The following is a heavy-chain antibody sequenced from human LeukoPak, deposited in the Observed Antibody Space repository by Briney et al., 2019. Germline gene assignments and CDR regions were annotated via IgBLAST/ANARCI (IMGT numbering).Heavy chain of an antibody. Sequence: PGGSLRLSCAVSGVTLRASAFHWVRQAPGKTLEWVAVIGSDGTTKLYTDSVKGRFTISRDISKNTLSLEMNSLRVEDTAVYYCARDWIVGSPDFFDYWGQGTLVTVPP. CDR1: GVTLRASA. V-gene: IGHV3-30-3*01. CDR3: ARDWIVGSPDFFDY. D-gene: IGHD1-26*01. J-gene: IGHJ4*02. CDR2: IGSDGTTK.